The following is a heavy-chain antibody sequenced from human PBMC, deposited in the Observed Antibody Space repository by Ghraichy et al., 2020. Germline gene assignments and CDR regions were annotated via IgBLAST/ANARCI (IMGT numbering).Heavy chain of an antibody. V-gene: IGHV4-39*01. CDR3: ARQRGSSGWYHDAFDI. Sequence: ESLNISCTVSGGSISSSSYYWGWIRQPPGKGLEWIGSIYYSGSTYYNPSLKSRVTISVDTSKNQFSLKLSSVTAADTAVYYCARQRGSSGWYHDAFDIWGQGTMVTVSS. D-gene: IGHD6-19*01. CDR2: IYYSGST. CDR1: GGSISSSSYY. J-gene: IGHJ3*02.